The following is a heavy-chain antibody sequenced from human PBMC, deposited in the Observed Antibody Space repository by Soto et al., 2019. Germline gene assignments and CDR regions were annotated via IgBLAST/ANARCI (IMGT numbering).Heavy chain of an antibody. CDR1: GYTFTDYD. CDR3: EVTTGY. V-gene: IGHV1-8*01. D-gene: IGHD2-21*02. J-gene: IGHJ4*02. Sequence: QEQVVQSGAEVKKPGASVRVSCKTSGYTFTDYDINWVRQATGQGLEWMGWVSPDHGNAGYAQQFQGRVTMTSDTSTSTVYMELSNLRSEDTAAYFCEVTTGYWGQGTMVTVSS. CDR2: VSPDHGNA.